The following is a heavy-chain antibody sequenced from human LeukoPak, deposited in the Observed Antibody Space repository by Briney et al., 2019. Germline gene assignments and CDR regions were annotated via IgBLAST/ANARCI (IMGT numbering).Heavy chain of an antibody. V-gene: IGHV1-2*02. CDR3: AGDADIVATIDYYYYGMDV. Sequence: ASVKVSCKASGYTFTGYYMHWVRQAPGQGLEWMGWINPNSGGTNYAQKFQGRVTMTRDTSISTAYMELSRLRSDDTAVYYCAGDADIVATIDYYYYGMDVWGQGTTVTVSS. CDR2: INPNSGGT. J-gene: IGHJ6*02. D-gene: IGHD5-12*01. CDR1: GYTFTGYY.